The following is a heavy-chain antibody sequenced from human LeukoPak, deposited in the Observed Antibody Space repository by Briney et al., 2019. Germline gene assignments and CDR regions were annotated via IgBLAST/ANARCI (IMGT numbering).Heavy chain of an antibody. CDR1: GFTFSSYA. CDR2: ISGSGGST. J-gene: IGHJ4*02. CDR3: AKVFGRVGTFDY. Sequence: GGSLRLSCAASGFTFSSYALSWVRQAPGKGLEWVSAISGSGGSTYYADSVKGRFTISRDNSKNTLYLQMNSLRAEATALYANAKVFGRVGTFDYWGQGTLVTVSS. V-gene: IGHV3-23*01. D-gene: IGHD3-3*01.